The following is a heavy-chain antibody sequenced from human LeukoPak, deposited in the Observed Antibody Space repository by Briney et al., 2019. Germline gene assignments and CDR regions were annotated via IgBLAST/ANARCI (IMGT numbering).Heavy chain of an antibody. J-gene: IGHJ4*02. CDR1: GGSISSYY. CDR2: IYYSGRT. V-gene: IGHV4-59*08. CDR3: ARRGPYGVASYFDY. Sequence: PSETLSLTCTVSGGSISSYYWSWIRQPPGKGLEWIGYIYYSGRTNYNPSLKSRVTISVDTSKNQFSLKLSSVTAADTAVYYCARRGPYGVASYFDYWGQGTLVTVSS. D-gene: IGHD3-3*01.